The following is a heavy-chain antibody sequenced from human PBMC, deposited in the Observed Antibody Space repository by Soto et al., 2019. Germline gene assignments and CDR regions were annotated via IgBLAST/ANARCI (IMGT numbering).Heavy chain of an antibody. D-gene: IGHD4-4*01. V-gene: IGHV3-48*01. CDR2: ISSSSSTI. CDR3: ARSVTTVTTYPVPHY. CDR1: GFTFSSYS. J-gene: IGHJ4*02. Sequence: GGSLRLSCAASGFTFSSYSMNWVRQAPGKGLEWVSYISSSSSTIYYADFVKGRFTISRDNAKNSLYLQMNSLRAEDTAVYYCARSVTTVTTYPVPHYWGQGTLVTVSS.